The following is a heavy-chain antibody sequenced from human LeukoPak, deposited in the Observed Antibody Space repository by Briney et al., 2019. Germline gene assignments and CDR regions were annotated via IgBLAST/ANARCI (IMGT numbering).Heavy chain of an antibody. D-gene: IGHD2-15*01. CDR3: ARVPYCSGGSCYPDY. V-gene: IGHV1-69*04. Sequence: SVKVSCKASGGTFSSYAISWVRQAPGQGLEWMGRIIPILGIANYAQKFQGRVTITADKSTSIAYMELSSLRSEDTAVYYCARVPYCSGGSCYPDYWGQGTLVTVSS. CDR2: IIPILGIA. CDR1: GGTFSSYA. J-gene: IGHJ4*02.